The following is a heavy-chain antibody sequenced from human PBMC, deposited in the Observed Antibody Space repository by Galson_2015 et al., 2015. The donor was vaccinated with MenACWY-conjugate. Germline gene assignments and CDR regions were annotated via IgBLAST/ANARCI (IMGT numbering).Heavy chain of an antibody. CDR1: GVTVSANC. CDR2: LCSGTTT. Sequence: SLRLSCAVSGVTVSANCMSWVRQAPGKGLEWVSILCSGTTTRYADSVKGRFAISGDDSTNKVYLQMSSLRAEDTAMYYCARSTVGYGERWLHPWGQGSPVTVSS. D-gene: IGHD5-12*01. CDR3: ARSTVGYGERWLHP. V-gene: IGHV3-53*01. J-gene: IGHJ5*02.